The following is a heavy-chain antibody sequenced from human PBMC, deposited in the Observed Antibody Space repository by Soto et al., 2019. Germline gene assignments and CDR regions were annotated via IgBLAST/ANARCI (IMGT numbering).Heavy chain of an antibody. CDR3: ARNGGNSYYYYGMDV. V-gene: IGHV1-69*13. CDR1: GGTFSSYA. D-gene: IGHD2-21*02. Sequence: GASVKVSCKASGGTFSSYAISWVRQAPGQGLEWMGGIIPIFGTANYAQKFQGRVTITADESTSTAYMELSSLRSEDTAAYYCARNGGNSYYYYGMDVWGQGTTVTVSS. CDR2: IIPIFGTA. J-gene: IGHJ6*02.